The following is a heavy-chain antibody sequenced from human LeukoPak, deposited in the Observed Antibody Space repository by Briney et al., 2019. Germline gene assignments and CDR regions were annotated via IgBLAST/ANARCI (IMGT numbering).Heavy chain of an antibody. CDR1: EFTFSSHA. Sequence: GGSLRLSCAASEFTFSSHAMIWVRQAPGKGLEWVSSITSTSSDIFYTDSVKGRFTISRDNAKSSLYLQMNSLRAEDTAVYYCAKGKSSSPLYYFDYWGQGTLVTVSS. CDR2: ITSTSSDI. V-gene: IGHV3-21*01. J-gene: IGHJ4*02. CDR3: AKGKSSSPLYYFDY. D-gene: IGHD6-13*01.